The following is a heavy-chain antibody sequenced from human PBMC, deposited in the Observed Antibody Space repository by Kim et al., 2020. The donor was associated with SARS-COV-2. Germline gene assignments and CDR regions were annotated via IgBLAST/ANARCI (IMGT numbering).Heavy chain of an antibody. D-gene: IGHD1-26*01. J-gene: IGHJ4*02. CDR1: GFTFSSYA. CDR2: ISGSGGST. CDR3: ATRELLVPDFDY. V-gene: IGHV3-23*01. Sequence: GGSLRLSCAASGFTFSSYAMSWVRQAPGKGLEWVSAISGSGGSTYYADSVKGRFTISRDNSKNTLYLQMNSLRAEDTAVYYCATRELLVPDFDYWGQGTLVTVSS.